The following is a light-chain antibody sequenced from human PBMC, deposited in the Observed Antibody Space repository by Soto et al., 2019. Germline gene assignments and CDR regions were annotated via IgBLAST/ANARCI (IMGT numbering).Light chain of an antibody. CDR2: LGS. J-gene: IGKJ1*01. V-gene: IGKV2-28*01. Sequence: DIVMTQSPLSLPVTPGEPASISCSSSQSLLHSNGYNYLDWYLQKPGQSPQLLIYLGSNRASGVPDRFRGSGSGTDFTLKISRVEAEDVGVYYCMQALQTSWTFGQGTKVEIK. CDR3: MQALQTSWT. CDR1: QSLLHSNGYNY.